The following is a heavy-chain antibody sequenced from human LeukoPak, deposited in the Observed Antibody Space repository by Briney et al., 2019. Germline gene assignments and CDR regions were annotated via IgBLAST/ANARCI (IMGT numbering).Heavy chain of an antibody. J-gene: IGHJ6*01. CDR2: TYYRSKWTY. Sequence: SQTLSLTCVISGDSVSANSVGWHWIRQSPSRGLEWLGKTYYRSKWTYDNAVSVKSRIIINPDTAKNQFSLQLNSVTPEDTAVYYCARSRNYAMDVWGPGTTVTVSS. V-gene: IGHV6-1*01. CDR1: GDSVSANSVG. CDR3: ARSRNYAMDV.